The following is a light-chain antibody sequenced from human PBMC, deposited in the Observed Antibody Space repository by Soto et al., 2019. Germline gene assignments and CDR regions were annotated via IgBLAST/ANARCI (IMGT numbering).Light chain of an antibody. Sequence: QSALTQPASVSGSPGQSITLSCTGTSSDVGGYNYVSWYQQHPGKAPKFMTYDVSNRPSGVSNRFACSKSGNTASLTISGLQAEDEADYYCSSNTSSSTLYVFGTGTKLTVL. J-gene: IGLJ1*01. CDR3: SSNTSSSTLYV. V-gene: IGLV2-14*01. CDR1: SSDVGGYNY. CDR2: DVS.